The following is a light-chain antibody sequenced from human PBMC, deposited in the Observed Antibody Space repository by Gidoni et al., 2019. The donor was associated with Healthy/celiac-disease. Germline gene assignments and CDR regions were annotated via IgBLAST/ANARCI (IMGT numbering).Light chain of an antibody. Sequence: EIVLTQSPGTLSLSPGERATLSCRASQSVSSNYLAWYQRKPGQAPRLLIYGASRRATGIPDRFSGSGSGTDFTLTISRLEPEDFAVYYCQQYGSSRTFGQGTKVEI. CDR2: GAS. J-gene: IGKJ1*01. CDR3: QQYGSSRT. V-gene: IGKV3-20*01. CDR1: QSVSSNY.